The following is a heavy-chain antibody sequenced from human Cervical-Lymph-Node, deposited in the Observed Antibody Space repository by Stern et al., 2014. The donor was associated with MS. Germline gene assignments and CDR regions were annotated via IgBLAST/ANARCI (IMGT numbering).Heavy chain of an antibody. D-gene: IGHD2-15*01. CDR3: ARGTDIVVVVAATPGGEDFDY. CDR2: INPRGGSP. CDR1: GYTFTSYY. J-gene: IGHJ4*02. V-gene: IGHV1-46*03. Sequence: VQLVQSGAEVKKPGASVKVSCKASGYTFTSYYMHWVRQAPGQGLEWMGIINPRGGSPSYAQKFQGRVTLTRGTSTSTVYMELSSLRSEDTAVYYCARGTDIVVVVAATPGGEDFDYWGQGTLVTVSS.